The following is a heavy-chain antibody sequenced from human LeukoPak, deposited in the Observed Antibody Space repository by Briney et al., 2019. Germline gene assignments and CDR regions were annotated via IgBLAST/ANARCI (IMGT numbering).Heavy chain of an antibody. J-gene: IGHJ4*02. CDR1: GFTFSSYA. V-gene: IGHV3-30-3*01. CDR3: ARDLRYCSSTSCYTGFDY. D-gene: IGHD2-2*02. Sequence: GGSLRLSFAASGFTFSSYAMHWVRQAPGKGLEWVAVISYDGSNKYYADSVKGRFTISRDNSKNTLYLQMNSLRAEDTAVYYCARDLRYCSSTSCYTGFDYWGQGTLVTVSS. CDR2: ISYDGSNK.